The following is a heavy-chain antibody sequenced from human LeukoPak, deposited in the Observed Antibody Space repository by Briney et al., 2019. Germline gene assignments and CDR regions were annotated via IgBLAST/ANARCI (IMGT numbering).Heavy chain of an antibody. CDR1: GYSFTSYW. D-gene: IGHD5-18*01. CDR3: ARRSAMVDYYYMDV. CDR2: IYPGDSDT. J-gene: IGHJ6*03. Sequence: GESLKISCKGSGYSFTSYWMGWVSQMPGKGLEWMGIIYPGDSDTRYSPSFQGQVTISADKSISTAYLQWSSLKGSDTAMYYCARRSAMVDYYYMDVWGKGTTVTVSS. V-gene: IGHV5-51*01.